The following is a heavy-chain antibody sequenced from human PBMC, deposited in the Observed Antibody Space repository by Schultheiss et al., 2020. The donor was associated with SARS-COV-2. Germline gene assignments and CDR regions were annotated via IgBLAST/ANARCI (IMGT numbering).Heavy chain of an antibody. V-gene: IGHV3-48*02. CDR2: ISSSSRTI. CDR1: GFMFSMYS. Sequence: GESLKISCAASGFMFSMYSINWVRQAPGKGLEWISYISSSSRTIYYADSVRGRFTISRDNAKNSLYLQMNSLRDEDTAVYYCATDPPPYIGALTPAFWGQGTPVTVSS. CDR3: ATDPPPYIGALTPAF. J-gene: IGHJ4*02. D-gene: IGHD1-26*01.